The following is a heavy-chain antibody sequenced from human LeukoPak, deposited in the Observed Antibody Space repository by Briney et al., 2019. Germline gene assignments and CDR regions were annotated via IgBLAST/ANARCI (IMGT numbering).Heavy chain of an antibody. CDR3: TTNLGSCSGGACSSSRSFDY. CDR1: GFTFGDYP. J-gene: IGHJ4*02. D-gene: IGHD2-15*01. Sequence: GGSLRLPCTASGFTFGDYPMSWVRQAPGKGLEWVGFIRGKAYGGTTEYAASVRGRFTISRADSKSIDYLQMNSLKTEDTAVYYCTTNLGSCSGGACSSSRSFDYWGQGTLVTVSS. V-gene: IGHV3-49*04. CDR2: IRGKAYGGTT.